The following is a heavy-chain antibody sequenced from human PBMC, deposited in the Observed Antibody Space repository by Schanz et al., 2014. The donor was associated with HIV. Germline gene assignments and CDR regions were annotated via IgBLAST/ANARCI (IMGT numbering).Heavy chain of an antibody. J-gene: IGHJ6*02. CDR1: GGNFSSYG. D-gene: IGHD3-16*01. CDR3: ARITGEHYYAMDV. V-gene: IGHV1-69*01. CDR2: LIPSFRLR. Sequence: QVQLVQSGAEVKKPGSSVKVSCKASGGNFSSYGISWVRQAPGQGLEWMGGLIPSFRLRTYAQKLQGRVTIDADESASTAYMELRSLRSDDTAVYYCARITGEHYYAMDVWGQGTTVTVTS.